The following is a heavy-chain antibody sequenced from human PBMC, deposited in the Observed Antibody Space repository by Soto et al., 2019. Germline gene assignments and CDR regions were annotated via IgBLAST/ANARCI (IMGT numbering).Heavy chain of an antibody. Sequence: QVQLQESGPGLGKPSETLSLTWTVSGGSSSSYYWSWIRQTPGKGLEWIGYIYYSGSTNYNPSLKSRVTISVDTSKNQFSLKLSSVTAADTAVYYCARAAHVSSYYYYMDVWGKGTTVTVSS. CDR1: GGSSSSYY. J-gene: IGHJ6*03. V-gene: IGHV4-59*01. CDR2: IYYSGST. CDR3: ARAAHVSSYYYYMDV.